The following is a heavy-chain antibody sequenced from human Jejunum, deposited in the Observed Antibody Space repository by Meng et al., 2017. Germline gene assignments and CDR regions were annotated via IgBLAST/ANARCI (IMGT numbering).Heavy chain of an antibody. D-gene: IGHD2-2*01. V-gene: IGHV4-61*01. Sequence: QVLLQKPRPGLVRPSETLSLTCTVSGGSVSSTNCYWSWIRQPPGKGLEWIGYRYYSGSTNYNPSLKSRVTISVDTSKSQFSLKLFSVTAADTAVYYCAREYCISTTCYFDSWGQGTLVTVSS. CDR1: GGSVSSTNCY. CDR2: RYYSGST. J-gene: IGHJ4*02. CDR3: AREYCISTTCYFDS.